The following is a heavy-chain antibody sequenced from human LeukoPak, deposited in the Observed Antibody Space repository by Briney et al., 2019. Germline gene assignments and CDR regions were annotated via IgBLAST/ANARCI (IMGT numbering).Heavy chain of an antibody. J-gene: IGHJ4*02. CDR1: GGSLSNYY. Sequence: SETLSLTCTVSGGSLSNYYWSWIRQPAGKGLEWIGRIYVTGTTNYNLSLKSRVTVSINTSKMQFSLKLRSVTVEDTGVYYCARARLPYGPYFDSWGQGTLVTVSS. V-gene: IGHV4-4*07. CDR3: ARARLPYGPYFDS. CDR2: IYVTGTT. D-gene: IGHD4-17*01.